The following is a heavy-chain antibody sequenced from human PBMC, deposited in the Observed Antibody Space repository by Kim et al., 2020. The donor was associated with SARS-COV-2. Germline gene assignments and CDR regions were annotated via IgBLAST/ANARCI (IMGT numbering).Heavy chain of an antibody. CDR1: GGSISSGGYY. CDR2: IYYSGST. D-gene: IGHD6-13*01. CDR3: ARARKQQEVIDAAAI. J-gene: IGHJ3*02. Sequence: SETLSLTCTVSGGSISSGGYYWSWIRQHPGKGLEWIGYIYYSGSTYYNPSLKSRGTISVDPSKNQFSLKLSSVTAADTAVYYCARARKQQEVIDAAAIWGEGEIVTVSA. V-gene: IGHV4-31*03.